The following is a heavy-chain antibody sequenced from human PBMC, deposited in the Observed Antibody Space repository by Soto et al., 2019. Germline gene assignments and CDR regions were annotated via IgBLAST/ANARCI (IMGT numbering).Heavy chain of an antibody. CDR2: INSAGTTT. Sequence: GGSVRLSCAAGGCTFSGDWMHWVRQGPGKGLVWVSRINSAGTTTTYAASVTGRFSMSRDNAKKTVYLQMDSLTAEDTAVYFCAREANGTSFVAHWAQGTPLPVSS. CDR3: AREANGTSFVAH. J-gene: IGHJ4*02. D-gene: IGHD2-8*01. CDR1: GCTFSGDW. V-gene: IGHV3-74*01.